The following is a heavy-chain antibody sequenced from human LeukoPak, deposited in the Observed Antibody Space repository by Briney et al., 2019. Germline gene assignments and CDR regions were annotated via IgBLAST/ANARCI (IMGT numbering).Heavy chain of an antibody. V-gene: IGHV3-23*01. CDR3: ARNNGYSYGTYFDY. CDR2: ISGSGDST. CDR1: GFTFSSYW. Sequence: GGSLRLSCAASGFTFSSYWMHWVRQAPGKGLVWVSDISGSGDSTYYADSVKGRFTISRDNSKNTLYLQMNSLRAEDTAVYYCARNNGYSYGTYFDYWGQGTLVTVSS. J-gene: IGHJ4*02. D-gene: IGHD5-18*01.